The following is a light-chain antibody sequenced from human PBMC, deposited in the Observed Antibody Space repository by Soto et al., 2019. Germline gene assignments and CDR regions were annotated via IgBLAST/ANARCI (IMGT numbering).Light chain of an antibody. CDR2: AAS. J-gene: IGKJ5*01. Sequence: DIQLTQSPSFLSASVGDRVTITCRASQGISSYLAWYQQKPGKAPKLLIYAASTLQSGVPSRFSGSGSGTEFTLTISSLQPEDCATYYCQQLNSFPITFGQGTRLEIK. V-gene: IGKV1-9*01. CDR3: QQLNSFPIT. CDR1: QGISSY.